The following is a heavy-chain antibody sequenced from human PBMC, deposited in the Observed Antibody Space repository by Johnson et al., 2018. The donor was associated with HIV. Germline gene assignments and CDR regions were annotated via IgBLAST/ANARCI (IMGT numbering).Heavy chain of an antibody. D-gene: IGHD3-22*01. CDR2: ISYDGSDK. CDR1: GFTFSSFA. CDR3: ARVIDQYFDSILDDAFDI. V-gene: IGHV3-30-3*01. J-gene: IGHJ3*02. Sequence: QVQLVESGGGVVQPGRSLRLSCAASGFTFSSFAIHWVRQAPGKGLEWVAVISYDGSDKYYADSVKGRFTISRDNSKNSLYLQMNSLRDEDTAVYYCARVIDQYFDSILDDAFDIWGQGTLVTVSS.